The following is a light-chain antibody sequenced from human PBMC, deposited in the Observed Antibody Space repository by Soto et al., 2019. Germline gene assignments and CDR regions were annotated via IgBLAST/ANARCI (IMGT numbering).Light chain of an antibody. J-gene: IGLJ2*01. CDR2: EGS. CDR3: CSYAGRSTVV. V-gene: IGLV2-23*01. CDR1: SSDVGSYNL. Sequence: QSALTQPASVSGSPGQSITISCTGTSSDVGSYNLVSWYRHHPDKAPKLIIYEGSKRPSGVSDRFSGSKSGNTASLTISGLQAEDEADYYCCSYAGRSTVVFGGGTKLTVL.